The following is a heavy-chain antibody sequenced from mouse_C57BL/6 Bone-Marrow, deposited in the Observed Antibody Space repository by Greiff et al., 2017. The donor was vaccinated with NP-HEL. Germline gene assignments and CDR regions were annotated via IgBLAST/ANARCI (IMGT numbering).Heavy chain of an antibody. CDR2: ISSGGDYI. CDR3: TRRGPYYFDY. V-gene: IGHV5-9-1*02. Sequence: EVQRVESGEGLVKPGGSLKLSCAASGFTFSSYAMSWVRQTPEKRLEWVAYISSGGDYIYYADTVKGRFTISRDNARNTLYLQMSSLKSEDTAMVYFTRRGPYYFDYWGQGTTLTVSS. CDR1: GFTFSSYA. J-gene: IGHJ2*01.